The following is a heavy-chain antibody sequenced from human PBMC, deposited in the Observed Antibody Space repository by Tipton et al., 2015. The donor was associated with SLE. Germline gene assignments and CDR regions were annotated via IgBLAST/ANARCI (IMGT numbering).Heavy chain of an antibody. CDR2: ISSSGST. CDR1: GFTFSSYE. D-gene: IGHD2-21*01. CDR3: AYSQAFDI. Sequence: LRLSCAASGFTFSSYEMNWVRQAPGKGLEWVSYISSSGSTNYNPSLKSRVTISVDTSKNQFSLKLSSVTAADTAVYYCAYSQAFDIWGQGTMVTVSS. J-gene: IGHJ3*02. V-gene: IGHV4-4*09.